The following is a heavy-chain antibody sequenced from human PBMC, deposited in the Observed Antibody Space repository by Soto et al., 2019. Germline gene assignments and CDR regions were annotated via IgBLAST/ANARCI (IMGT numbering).Heavy chain of an antibody. J-gene: IGHJ6*02. D-gene: IGHD3-3*01. V-gene: IGHV3-9*01. CDR2: ISWNSVVI. Sequence: EVQLVESGGGLVQPGRSLRLSCAASGFTFDDHAMHWVRQGPGKGLEWVSGISWNSVVIGYGDSVKGRFTISRDNAKNSLYLQMTSLRVEDTAFYYCAKGVWSPGGHYYYGLDVWGQGTTVTVSS. CDR3: AKGVWSPGGHYYYGLDV. CDR1: GFTFDDHA.